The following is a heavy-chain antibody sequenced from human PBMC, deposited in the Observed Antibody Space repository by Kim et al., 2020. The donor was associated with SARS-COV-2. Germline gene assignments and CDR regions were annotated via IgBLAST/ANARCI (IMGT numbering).Heavy chain of an antibody. V-gene: IGHV1-69*06. J-gene: IGHJ5*02. CDR1: GVTFSTYA. CDR3: AGYYDILTGYQT. CDR2: IIPLFGAA. Sequence: SVKVSCKASGVTFSTYAIIWVRQAPGQGLEWMGGIIPLFGAANYAQNFQGKVTITADKSTSTVYLELSSLRSDDTAIYYCAGYYDILTGYQTWSQGTLVTVSS. D-gene: IGHD3-9*01.